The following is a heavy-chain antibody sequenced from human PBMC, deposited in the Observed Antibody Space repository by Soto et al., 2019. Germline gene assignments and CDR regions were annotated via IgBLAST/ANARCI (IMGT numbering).Heavy chain of an antibody. Sequence: EVQLVESGGGLVQPGGSLRLSCAASGFTVSSNYMSWVRQAPGKGLEWVSVIYSGGSTYYADSVKGRFTISRDNSKDKLELQMNSLGGGGTAGYYCAKDNLANFGSGSFEYPYWYFDLWGRGTLVTVSS. CDR3: AKDNLANFGSGSFEYPYWYFDL. J-gene: IGHJ2*01. CDR1: GFTVSSNY. D-gene: IGHD3-10*01. CDR2: IYSGGST. V-gene: IGHV3-66*01.